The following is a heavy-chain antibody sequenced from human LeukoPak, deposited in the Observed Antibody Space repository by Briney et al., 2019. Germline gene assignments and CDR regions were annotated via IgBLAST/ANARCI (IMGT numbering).Heavy chain of an antibody. CDR2: IRSKAYGETT. V-gene: IGHV3-49*04. Sequence: PARTLSLSCTVSGCTFGDYARSWVRQAPGKGLEWVGVIRSKAYGETTEYAASVKGRFTISSDDSKRIAYLQMNSLKTEDPAVHYCTKFIWFYFAYWGQGSLATVP. CDR3: TKFIWFYFAY. CDR1: GCTFGDYA. D-gene: IGHD3-9*01. J-gene: IGHJ4*02.